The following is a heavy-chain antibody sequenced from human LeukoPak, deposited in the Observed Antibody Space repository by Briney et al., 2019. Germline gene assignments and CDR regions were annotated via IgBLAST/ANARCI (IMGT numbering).Heavy chain of an antibody. V-gene: IGHV3-33*06. CDR1: GFTFSSFG. CDR3: AKDRCWYKTEYFQH. CDR2: IWYDGSNK. Sequence: GGSLRLSCAASGFTFSSFGMHWVRQAPGKGLEWVAVIWYDGSNKYYADSVKGRFTISRDNSKNTLYLQINSPRAEDTAVYYCAKDRCWYKTEYFQHWGQGTLVTVSS. D-gene: IGHD6-13*01. J-gene: IGHJ1*01.